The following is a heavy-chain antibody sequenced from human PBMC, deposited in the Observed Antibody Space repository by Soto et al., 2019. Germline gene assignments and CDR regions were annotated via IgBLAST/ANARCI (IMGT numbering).Heavy chain of an antibody. V-gene: IGHV1-69*12. J-gene: IGHJ4*02. CDR2: ITPMFGIG. Sequence: QVQLVQSGAEVKKPGSSVKVSCKASGGTFNRYAISWLRQAPGQGPEWMGGITPMFGIGNYAQKFKGRVTITADESTTTVHMELRRLTCEDTAVYYCAREGQLGYWGQGTPVTVYS. CDR3: AREGQLGY. CDR1: GGTFNRYA. D-gene: IGHD6-6*01.